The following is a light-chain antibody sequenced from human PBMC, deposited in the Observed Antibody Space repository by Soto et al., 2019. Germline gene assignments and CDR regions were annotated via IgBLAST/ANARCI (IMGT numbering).Light chain of an antibody. Sequence: QSALTQPPSASGSPGQSVTISCTGTSSDVGGYNYVSWYQQHPGKAPKLMIYDVTKRPSGVPDRFSGSKSGNTASLTVSGLQAEDEADYYCSSVGGSNKFVVFGGGTQLTVL. J-gene: IGLJ2*01. CDR3: SSVGGSNKFVV. V-gene: IGLV2-8*01. CDR1: SSDVGGYNY. CDR2: DVT.